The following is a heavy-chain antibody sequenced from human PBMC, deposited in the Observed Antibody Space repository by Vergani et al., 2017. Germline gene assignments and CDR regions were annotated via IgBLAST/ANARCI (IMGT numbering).Heavy chain of an antibody. D-gene: IGHD3-10*01. CDR3: GRLADFYGLVCRLLYL. CDR2: MYHSGST. J-gene: IGHJ5*02. V-gene: IGHV4-59*01. Sequence: QLQLQESGSGLVKPSETLSLTCSVSDGSMSGYYWSWIRQPPGKELEWIGYMYHSGSTNYNPSLETRVTISGDTSKNQFSLKLNSVTASDTAVYYCGRLADFYGLVCRLLYLWGHGILVTVSS. CDR1: DGSMSGYY.